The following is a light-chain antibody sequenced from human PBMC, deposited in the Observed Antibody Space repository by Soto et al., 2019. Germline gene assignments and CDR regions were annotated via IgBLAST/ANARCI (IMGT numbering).Light chain of an antibody. CDR1: NSDVGGYLY. J-gene: IGLJ1*01. V-gene: IGLV2-14*01. CDR2: DVT. CDR3: SSYTTSSSYV. Sequence: SVLTHPASVSGSPGQSITISCTGTNSDVGGYLYVPSYQQHPGEALRLMIYDVTSRPSGVADRFSGSKSGNTASLTPSRLQAEDEADPYCSSYTTSSSYVFGTGTKVTV.